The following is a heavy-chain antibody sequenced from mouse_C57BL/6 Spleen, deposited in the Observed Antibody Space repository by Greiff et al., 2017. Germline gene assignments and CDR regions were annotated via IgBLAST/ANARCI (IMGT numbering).Heavy chain of an antibody. D-gene: IGHD1-1*02. CDR2: IYPGDGDT. CDR3: ANGGYAMDY. Sequence: QVQLKESGPELVKPGASVKISCKASGYAFSSSWMNWVKQRPGKGLEWIGRIYPGDGDTNYNGKFKGKATLTADKSSSTAYMQLSSLTSEDSAVYFCANGGYAMDYWGQGTSVTVSS. V-gene: IGHV1-82*01. CDR1: GYAFSSSW. J-gene: IGHJ4*01.